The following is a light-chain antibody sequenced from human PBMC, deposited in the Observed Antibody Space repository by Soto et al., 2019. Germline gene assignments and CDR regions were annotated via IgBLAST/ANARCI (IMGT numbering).Light chain of an antibody. Sequence: QSALTQPPSASGSPGQSVTISCTGTSSDVGGYNYVSWYQQHPGKAPKLMIYEVSTRSSGVPDRFSGSKSGNTASLTVSGLQAEDEADYYCSSHAGSKWVFGGGTKLTVL. V-gene: IGLV2-8*01. J-gene: IGLJ3*02. CDR3: SSHAGSKWV. CDR2: EVS. CDR1: SSDVGGYNY.